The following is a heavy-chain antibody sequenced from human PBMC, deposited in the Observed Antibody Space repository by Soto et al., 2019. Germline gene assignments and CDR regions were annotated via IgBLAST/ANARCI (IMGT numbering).Heavy chain of an antibody. V-gene: IGHV3-23*01. D-gene: IGHD6-13*01. CDR2: ISGSGGST. J-gene: IGHJ4*02. CDR1: GFTFSSYA. CDR3: AKSSVPGSSWSANFDY. Sequence: PGGSLRLSCAASGFTFSSYAMSWVRQAPGKGLEWVSAISGSGGSTYYADSVKGRFTISRDNSKNTLYLQMNSLRAEDTAVYYCAKSSVPGSSWSANFDYWGQGTLVTV.